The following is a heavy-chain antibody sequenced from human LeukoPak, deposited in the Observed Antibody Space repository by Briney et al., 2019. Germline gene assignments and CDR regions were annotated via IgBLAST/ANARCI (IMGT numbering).Heavy chain of an antibody. CDR2: IFWDDAK. V-gene: IGHV2-5*02. CDR3: ATGYDSDYMAV. D-gene: IGHD5-12*01. J-gene: IGHJ6*03. CDR1: GFALATNGGG. Sequence: SGPTLLKPTQTLTLTFTFSGFALATNGGGVHWIRQPPGKGLEWLSLIFWDDAKHYSPSLKNSLTLTRDTSKNQVVLTMTNVDPVDTATYYCATGYDSDYMAVWGIGTTVTVSS.